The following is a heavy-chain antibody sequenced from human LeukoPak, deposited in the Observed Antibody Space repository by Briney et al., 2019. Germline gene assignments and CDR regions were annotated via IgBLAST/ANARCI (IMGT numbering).Heavy chain of an antibody. CDR2: ISYDGSNK. J-gene: IGHJ3*02. Sequence: GGSLRLSCVASGLTFSSYGMHWVRQAPGKGLEWVAVISYDGSNKYYADSVKGRFTISRDNSKNTLYLQMNSLRAEDTAVYYCAKDQGYGDYDLGDAFDIWGQGTMVTVSS. D-gene: IGHD4-17*01. CDR3: AKDQGYGDYDLGDAFDI. V-gene: IGHV3-30*18. CDR1: GLTFSSYG.